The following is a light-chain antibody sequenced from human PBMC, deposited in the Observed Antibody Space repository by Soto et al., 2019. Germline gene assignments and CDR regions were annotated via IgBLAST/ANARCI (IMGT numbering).Light chain of an antibody. V-gene: IGKV3-15*01. Sequence: EIVLTQSPGTLSLSPGVRATLSCRASQSVSSSYLAWYQQKPGQAPRLLIYRASIRATGVPARFSGSGSGTEFTLTINSLQSEDFAVYFCQQYNNWPTFGQGTKVDIK. CDR2: RAS. CDR3: QQYNNWPT. J-gene: IGKJ1*01. CDR1: QSVSSSY.